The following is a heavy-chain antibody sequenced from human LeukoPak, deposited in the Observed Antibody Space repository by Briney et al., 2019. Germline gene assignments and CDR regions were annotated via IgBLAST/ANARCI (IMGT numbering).Heavy chain of an antibody. J-gene: IGHJ3*02. V-gene: IGHV3-30*18. CDR1: GFTFRNYG. CDR2: ISYDGSNK. Sequence: GGSLRLSCAASGFTFRNYGMHGVRQAPGKGVDWVAVISYDGSNKYYADSVKGRFTISRDNSKNTLYLQMNRLRDEETAVYYCAKVRYFGPSAFDIWGQGTMVTVSS. D-gene: IGHD3-9*01. CDR3: AKVRYFGPSAFDI.